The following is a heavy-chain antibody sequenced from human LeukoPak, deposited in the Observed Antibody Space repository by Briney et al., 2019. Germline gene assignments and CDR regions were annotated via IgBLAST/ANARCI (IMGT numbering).Heavy chain of an antibody. Sequence: PSETLSLTCTVSGGSISSYYWSWIRQPPGKGLEWIGYIYTSGSTNYNPSLKSRVTISVDTSKNQLSLKLTSVTAADTAVYFCARLGSYHDFWGQGALVTVSS. CDR2: IYTSGST. J-gene: IGHJ4*02. CDR1: GGSISSYY. CDR3: ARLGSYHDF. V-gene: IGHV4-4*09. D-gene: IGHD1-26*01.